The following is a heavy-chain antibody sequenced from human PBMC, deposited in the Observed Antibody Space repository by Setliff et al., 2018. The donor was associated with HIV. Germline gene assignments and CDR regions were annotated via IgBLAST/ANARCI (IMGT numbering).Heavy chain of an antibody. V-gene: IGHV4-38-2*01. Sequence: SETLSLTCVVSGYSISSGYYWGWIRQPPGKGLEWIGSIYHSGNTYYNPSPKSRVTMSVDTAKNQFSLKLRSVTAADTAVYYCARQPGGNYHPAYSDYWGQGTLVTVSS. D-gene: IGHD1-7*01. CDR2: IYHSGNT. CDR1: GYSISSGYY. J-gene: IGHJ4*02. CDR3: ARQPGGNYHPAYSDY.